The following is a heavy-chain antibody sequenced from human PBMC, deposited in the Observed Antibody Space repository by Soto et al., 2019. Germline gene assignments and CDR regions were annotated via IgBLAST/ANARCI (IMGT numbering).Heavy chain of an antibody. CDR2: IIPLFGTA. CDR1: GGTFSTYA. CDR3: ARPKGTYSSGYYSFDF. D-gene: IGHD6-19*01. V-gene: IGHV1-69*01. J-gene: IGHJ4*02. Sequence: QVQLEQSGGEVKQPGSSVRVSCKTSGGTFSTYAINWVRQAPGQGLEWMGAIIPLFGTADYSQKFQGRVTITAEESTSTAYMELSSLRFDDTAVYFCARPKGTYSSGYYSFDFWGQGTLVTVSS.